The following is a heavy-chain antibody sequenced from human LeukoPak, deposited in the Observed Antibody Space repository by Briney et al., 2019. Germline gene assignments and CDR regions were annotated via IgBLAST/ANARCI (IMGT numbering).Heavy chain of an antibody. V-gene: IGHV3-23*01. CDR3: AKARGATYGTYYFDY. J-gene: IGHJ4*02. CDR2: SGSGGDT. Sequence: GGSLRLSCAASGFTFSSYAMNWVRQAPGKGLGWVSISGSGGDTYYADSVKGRFTISRDNSKNTLYLQMNSLRAEDTAVYYCAKARGATYGTYYFDYWGQGTLVTVSS. CDR1: GFTFSSYA. D-gene: IGHD4/OR15-4a*01.